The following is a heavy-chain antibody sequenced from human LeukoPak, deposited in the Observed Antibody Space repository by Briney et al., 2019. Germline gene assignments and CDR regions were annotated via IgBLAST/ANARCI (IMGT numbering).Heavy chain of an antibody. CDR1: GYSFTSYW. CDR2: IIPDDCDT. V-gene: IGHV5-51*01. D-gene: IGHD3-22*01. CDR3: ARHGPGYDDSSSYLIDY. Sequence: PGESLKISCKASGYSFTSYWIGWVSQMPGKGLEWMGIIIPDDCDTRYSPSFQGQVTISADKSISTAFLQWRCVTASDTSMYYCARHGPGYDDSSSYLIDYWGQGTLVTVSS. J-gene: IGHJ4*02.